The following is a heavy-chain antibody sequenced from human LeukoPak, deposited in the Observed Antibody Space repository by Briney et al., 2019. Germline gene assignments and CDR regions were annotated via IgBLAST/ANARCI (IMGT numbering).Heavy chain of an antibody. CDR3: ARDGTYYDILTGWAHCYYYYGMDV. CDR2: INAGSGNT. V-gene: IGHV1-3*01. CDR1: GYTFTSYA. D-gene: IGHD3-9*01. J-gene: IGHJ6*04. Sequence: ASVKVSCKASGYTFTSYARHWVRQAPGQRIEWMGWINAGSGNTKYSQKFQGRVTITRDTSASTAYMELSSLRSEDTAVYYCARDGTYYDILTGWAHCYYYYGMDVWGKGTTVTVSS.